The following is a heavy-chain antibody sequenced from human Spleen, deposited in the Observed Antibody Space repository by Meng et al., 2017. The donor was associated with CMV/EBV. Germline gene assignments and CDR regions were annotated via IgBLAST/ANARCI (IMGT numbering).Heavy chain of an antibody. CDR2: IYYSGST. CDR3: ARDLWGSRYYFDY. CDR1: GGSISSGDYY. Sequence: VQLRCSGPGLGTPSQTLSLTCTVSGGSISSGDYYWSWIRQPRGKGMEWIGYIYYSGSTYYNPSLKSRVTISVDTSKNQFSLKLSSVTAADTAVYYCARDLWGSRYYFDYWGQGTLVTVSS. V-gene: IGHV4-30-4*08. J-gene: IGHJ4*02. D-gene: IGHD1-26*01.